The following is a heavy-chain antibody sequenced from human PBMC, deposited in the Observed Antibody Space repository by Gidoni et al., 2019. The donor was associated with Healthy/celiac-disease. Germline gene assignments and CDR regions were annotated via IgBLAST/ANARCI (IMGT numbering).Heavy chain of an antibody. CDR2: IYTSGST. CDR1: GGSISSGSYY. D-gene: IGHD1-26*01. Sequence: QVQLQESGPGLVKPSQTLSLTCTVSGGSISSGSYYWRWIRQPAGKGLEWIGRIYTSGSTNSNPSPKSRVTISVDTSKNQFSLKLSSVTAADTAVYYCAASYYLAFDIWGQGTMVTVSS. CDR3: AASYYLAFDI. V-gene: IGHV4-61*02. J-gene: IGHJ3*02.